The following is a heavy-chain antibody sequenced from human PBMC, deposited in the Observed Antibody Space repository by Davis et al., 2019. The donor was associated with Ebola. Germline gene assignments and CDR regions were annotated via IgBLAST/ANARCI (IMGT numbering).Heavy chain of an antibody. Sequence: MPLETLSLTCTVSGGSISSSGYHWGCIRQPPGKGLVWIGSIFHTGSTYYNPSLKSRVTLSVDTSKNQFSLRLSSVTAADTAVYYCARMTSYFDSIHSPFDNLGQGTLVTVSS. V-gene: IGHV4-39*01. CDR2: IFHTGST. CDR1: GGSISSSGYH. CDR3: ARMTSYFDSIHSPFDN. D-gene: IGHD3-22*01. J-gene: IGHJ4*02.